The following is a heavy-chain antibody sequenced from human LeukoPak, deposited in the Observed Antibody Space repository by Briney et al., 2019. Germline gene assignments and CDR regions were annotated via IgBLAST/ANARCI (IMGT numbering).Heavy chain of an antibody. D-gene: IGHD3-10*01. V-gene: IGHV3-23*01. CDR2: ISGSGGGA. CDR1: GFTLSSSA. CDR3: AKASKARGARNWFDP. Sequence: GGSLRLSCAASGFTLSSSAMSWVRQAPGKGLEWVSGISGSGGGAYYADSVKGRFTISRDNSKNTLYLQMNSLRAEDTAVYYSAKASKARGARNWFDPWGQGTLVTVSS. J-gene: IGHJ5*02.